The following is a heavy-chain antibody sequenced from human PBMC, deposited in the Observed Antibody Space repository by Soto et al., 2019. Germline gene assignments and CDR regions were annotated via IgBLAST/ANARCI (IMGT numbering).Heavy chain of an antibody. Sequence: QVQLVQSGAEVKKPGASVKVCCKASGYTFTSYDINWVRQATGQGLEWMGWMNPNSGNTGYAQKFQGRVTMTRNTSISTADMGLSSLRSEDTAVYYCARGRGVATTHNWFDPWGQGTLVTVSS. V-gene: IGHV1-8*01. D-gene: IGHD5-12*01. CDR3: ARGRGVATTHNWFDP. CDR1: GYTFTSYD. CDR2: MNPNSGNT. J-gene: IGHJ5*02.